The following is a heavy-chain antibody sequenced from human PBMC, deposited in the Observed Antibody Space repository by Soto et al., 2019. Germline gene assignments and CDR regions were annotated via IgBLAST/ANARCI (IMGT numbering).Heavy chain of an antibody. V-gene: IGHV3-11*01. CDR3: ARDSRDSSSWSRRIDYYYYYMDV. Sequence: QVQLVESGGGLVKPGGSLRLSCAASGFTFSDYYMSWIRQAPGKGLEWVSYISSSGSTIYYADSVKGRFTISRDNAKNSQYLQLNSLRAEDTAVYYCARDSRDSSSWSRRIDYYYYYMDVWGKGTTVTVSS. CDR2: ISSSGSTI. D-gene: IGHD6-13*01. CDR1: GFTFSDYY. J-gene: IGHJ6*03.